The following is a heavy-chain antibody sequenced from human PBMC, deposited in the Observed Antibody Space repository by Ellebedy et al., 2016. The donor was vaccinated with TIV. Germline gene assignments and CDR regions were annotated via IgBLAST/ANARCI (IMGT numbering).Heavy chain of an antibody. CDR2: ISGSGGST. CDR1: GFTFSSYA. CDR3: ARDKYGDDAGRTGGMDV. D-gene: IGHD4-17*01. J-gene: IGHJ6*02. V-gene: IGHV3-23*01. Sequence: GESLKISXAASGFTFSSYAMSWVRQAPGKGLEWVSAISGSGGSTYYADSVKGRFTISRDNSKNTLYLQMNSLRAEDTAVYYCARDKYGDDAGRTGGMDVWGQGTTVTVSS.